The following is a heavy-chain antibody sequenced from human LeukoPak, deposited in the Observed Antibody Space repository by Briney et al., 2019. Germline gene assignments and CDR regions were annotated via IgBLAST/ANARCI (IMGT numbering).Heavy chain of an antibody. CDR3: ARQALRLDAFDI. J-gene: IGHJ3*02. V-gene: IGHV4-59*08. D-gene: IGHD4-17*01. CDR2: IYYSGST. CDR1: GGSISSYY. Sequence: PSETLSLTCTVSGGSISSYYWSWIRQPPGKGLEWIGYIYYSGSTNYNPSLKSRVTISVDTSKNQFSLKLSSVTAADTAVYYCARQALRLDAFDIWGQGTMVTVSS.